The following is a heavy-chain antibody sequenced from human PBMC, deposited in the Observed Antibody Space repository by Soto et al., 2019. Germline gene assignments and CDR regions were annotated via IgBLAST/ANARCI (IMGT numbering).Heavy chain of an antibody. CDR3: LRDQRHWNEFADQ. CDR1: GFAFGSYW. D-gene: IGHD1-1*01. CDR2: ISQDGAIA. V-gene: IGHV3-74*01. Sequence: VQLVESGGGLVQPGGSLRLSCAASGFAFGSYWMHWVRQAPGKGLVWVSRISQDGAIATQADSVKGRFTISKDNAKNKLFLQRNSLRADDTAVYYSLRDQRHWNEFADQWGQGTLVTVSS. J-gene: IGHJ4*02.